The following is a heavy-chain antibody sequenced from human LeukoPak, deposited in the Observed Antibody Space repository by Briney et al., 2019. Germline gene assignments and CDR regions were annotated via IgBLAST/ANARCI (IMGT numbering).Heavy chain of an antibody. CDR3: ARGLDHDYGDFDY. CDR2: IYYSGST. V-gene: IGHV4-39*01. J-gene: IGHJ4*02. D-gene: IGHD4-17*01. CDR1: GGSISSSSYY. Sequence: PSETLSLTCTVSGGSISSSSYYWGWIRQPPGKGLEWIGSIYYSGSTYYNPSLKSRVTISVDTSKNQFSLKLSSVTAADTAVYYCARGLDHDYGDFDYWGQGTLVTVSP.